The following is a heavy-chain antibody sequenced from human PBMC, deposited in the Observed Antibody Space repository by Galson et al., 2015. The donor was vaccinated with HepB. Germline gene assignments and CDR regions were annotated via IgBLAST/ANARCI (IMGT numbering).Heavy chain of an antibody. Sequence: SLRLSCAASGFTFSSYGMHWVRQAPGKGLDWVAFIWRDGSSKNYADSVEGRFTISRDNSKNTLYLQMYGLRAEDTAVYYCAKNFGDDLDIWGQGTMVTVSS. CDR2: IWRDGSSK. CDR3: AKNFGDDLDI. D-gene: IGHD3-10*01. CDR1: GFTFSSYG. V-gene: IGHV3-30*02. J-gene: IGHJ3*02.